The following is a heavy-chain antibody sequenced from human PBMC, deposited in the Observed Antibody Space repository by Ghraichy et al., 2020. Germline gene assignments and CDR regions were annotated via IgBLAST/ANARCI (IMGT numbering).Heavy chain of an antibody. Sequence: SGPTLVKPTQTLTLTCTFSGFSLSTSGVGVGWIRQPPGKALEWLALIYWNDDKRYSPSLKSRLTITKDTSKNQVVLTMTNIDPVDTATYYCARLASPVGVIPQPALLDYWGQGTLVTVSS. CDR1: GFSLSTSGVG. D-gene: IGHD1-14*01. J-gene: IGHJ4*02. CDR2: IYWNDDK. CDR3: ARLASPVGVIPQPALLDY. V-gene: IGHV2-5*01.